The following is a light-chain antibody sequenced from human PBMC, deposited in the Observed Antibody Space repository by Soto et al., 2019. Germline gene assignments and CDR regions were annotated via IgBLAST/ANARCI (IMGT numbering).Light chain of an antibody. CDR2: AAS. V-gene: IGKV1-39*01. CDR1: QSISSY. CDR3: QQSYSTLALT. Sequence: DIPMTQSPSSLSASVGDRVTITCRASQSISSYLNWYQQKPGKAPKLLIYAASSLQSGVPSRFSGSGSGTEFTLTISSLQPEDFATYYCQQSYSTLALTFGGGTKVEIK. J-gene: IGKJ4*01.